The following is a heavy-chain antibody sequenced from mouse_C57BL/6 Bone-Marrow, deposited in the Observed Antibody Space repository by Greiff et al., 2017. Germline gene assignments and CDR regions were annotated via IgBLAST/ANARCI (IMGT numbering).Heavy chain of an antibody. V-gene: IGHV1-81*01. D-gene: IGHD2-3*01. CDR1: GYTFTSYG. J-gene: IGHJ2*01. CDR3: ARWGSYDGYLDY. CDR2: IYPRSGNT. Sequence: VQLVESGPELVKPGASVKLSCKASGYTFTSYGISWVKQRTGQGLEWIGEIYPRSGNTYYNEKFKGKATLTADKSSSTAYMELRSLTSEDSAVYFCARWGSYDGYLDYWGQGTTLTVSS.